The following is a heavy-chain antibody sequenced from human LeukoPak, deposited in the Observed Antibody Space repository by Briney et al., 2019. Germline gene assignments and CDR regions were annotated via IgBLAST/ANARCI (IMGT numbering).Heavy chain of an antibody. D-gene: IGHD1-26*01. CDR1: GFTFSSYA. J-gene: IGHJ4*02. CDR3: AKDRWELRPAIFDY. CDR2: ISGSGGST. Sequence: GGSLSLSCAASGFTFSSYAMSWVRLAPGKGLEWVSAISGSGGSTYYADSVKGRFTISRDNSKNTLYLQMNSLRAEDTAVYYCAKDRWELRPAIFDYWGQGTLVTVSS. V-gene: IGHV3-23*01.